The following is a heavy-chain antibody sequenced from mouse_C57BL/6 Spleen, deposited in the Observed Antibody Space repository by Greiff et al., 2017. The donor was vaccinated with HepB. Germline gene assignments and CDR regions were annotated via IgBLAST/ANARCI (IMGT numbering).Heavy chain of an antibody. CDR3: AGGYGIFDY. V-gene: IGHV1-22*01. CDR1: GYTFTDYN. Sequence: EVQLQQSGPELVKPGASVKMSCKASGYTFTDYNMHWVKQSHGKSLEWIGYINPNNGGTSYNQKFKGKATLTVNKSSSTAYMELRSLTSEDAAVYYCAGGYGIFDYWGQGTTLTVSS. D-gene: IGHD2-1*01. J-gene: IGHJ2*01. CDR2: INPNNGGT.